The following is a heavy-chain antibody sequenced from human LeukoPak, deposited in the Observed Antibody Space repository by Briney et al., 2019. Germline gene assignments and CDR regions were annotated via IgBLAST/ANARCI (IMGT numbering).Heavy chain of an antibody. CDR2: INTNTGNP. V-gene: IGHV7-4-1*02. Sequence: ASVKVSCKASGYTFTGYAMNWVRQAPGQGLEWMGWINTNTGNPTYAQGFTGRFVFSLDTSVSTAYLQISSLKAEDTAVYYCARVMTTVDLNYYYYGMDVWGQGTTVTVSS. J-gene: IGHJ6*02. CDR3: ARVMTTVDLNYYYYGMDV. D-gene: IGHD4-17*01. CDR1: GYTFTGYA.